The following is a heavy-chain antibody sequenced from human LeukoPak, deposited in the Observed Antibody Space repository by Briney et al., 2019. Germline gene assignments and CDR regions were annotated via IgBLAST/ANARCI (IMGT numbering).Heavy chain of an antibody. CDR3: ARAEPHPNWFDP. CDR2: ISGSGGST. J-gene: IGHJ5*02. Sequence: GGSLRLSCAASGFTFRSYGMSWVRQAPGKGLEWVSGISGSGGSTYYADSVKGRFTISRDDAKNTLYLQMNSLRAEDTAVYYCARAEPHPNWFDPWGQGTLVTVSS. V-gene: IGHV3-23*01. CDR1: GFTFRSYG. D-gene: IGHD1-14*01.